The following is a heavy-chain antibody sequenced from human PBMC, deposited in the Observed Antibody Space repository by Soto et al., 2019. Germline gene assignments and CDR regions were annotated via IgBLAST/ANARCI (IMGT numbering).Heavy chain of an antibody. CDR1: GGSISSYY. CDR2: IYYSGST. J-gene: IGHJ6*03. V-gene: IGHV4-59*08. CDR3: ASQTVTTGAYYYYMDV. Sequence: ASETLSLTCTVSGGSISSYYWSWIRQPPGKGLEWIGYIYYSGSTNYNPSLKSRVTISVDTSKNQFSLKLSSVTAADTAVYYCASQTVTTGAYYYYMDVWGKGTTVTVSS. D-gene: IGHD4-4*01.